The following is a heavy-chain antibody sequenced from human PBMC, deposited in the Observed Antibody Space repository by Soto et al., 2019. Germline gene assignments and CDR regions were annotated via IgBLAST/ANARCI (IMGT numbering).Heavy chain of an antibody. V-gene: IGHV4-30-4*01. Sequence: PSETLSLTCTVSGGSISSGDYYWSWIRQPPGKGLEWIGYIYYSGSTYYNPSLKSRVTISVDTSKNQFSLKLSSVTAADTAVYYCARGFQYGSGDKGLDVWGQGTTVTVSS. CDR3: ARGFQYGSGDKGLDV. D-gene: IGHD3-10*01. CDR2: IYYSGST. CDR1: GGSISSGDYY. J-gene: IGHJ6*02.